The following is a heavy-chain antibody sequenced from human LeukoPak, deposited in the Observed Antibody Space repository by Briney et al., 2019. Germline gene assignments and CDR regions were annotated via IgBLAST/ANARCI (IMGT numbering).Heavy chain of an antibody. CDR1: GFTFSSYS. Sequence: GGSLRLSCAASGFTFSSYSMNWVRQAPGKGLEWVSSISSSSSYIYYADSVKGRLTISRDNAKNSLYLRMNSLRAEDTAVYYCASGYNWKDHFDYWGQGTLVTVSS. CDR3: ASGYNWKDHFDY. V-gene: IGHV3-21*01. J-gene: IGHJ4*02. D-gene: IGHD1-1*01. CDR2: ISSSSSYI.